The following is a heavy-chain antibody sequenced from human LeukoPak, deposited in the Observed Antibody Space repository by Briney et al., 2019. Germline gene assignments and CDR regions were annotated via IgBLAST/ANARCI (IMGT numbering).Heavy chain of an antibody. D-gene: IGHD6-19*01. Sequence: SVKVSCKASGGTFSSYAISWVRQAPGQGLGWMGRIIPILGIANYAQKFQGRVTITADKSTSTAYMELSSLRSEDTAVYYCARDLFSSGWSPGYWGQGTLVTVSS. CDR2: IIPILGIA. CDR1: GGTFSSYA. J-gene: IGHJ4*02. V-gene: IGHV1-69*04. CDR3: ARDLFSSGWSPGY.